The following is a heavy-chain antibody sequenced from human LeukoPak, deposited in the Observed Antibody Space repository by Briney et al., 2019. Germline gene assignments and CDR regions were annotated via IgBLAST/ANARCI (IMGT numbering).Heavy chain of an antibody. D-gene: IGHD3-22*01. Sequence: PSETLSLTCAVYGGSFSGYYWSWIRQPPGKGLEWIGEINHSGSTNYNPSLKSRVTISVDTSKNQFSLKLSSVTAADTAVYYCARGRGAPKPTIPDDPKYYCDSSGYNPTHFDYWGQGTLVTVSS. V-gene: IGHV4-34*01. CDR1: GGSFSGYY. CDR2: INHSGST. CDR3: ARGRGAPKPTIPDDPKYYCDSSGYNPTHFDY. J-gene: IGHJ4*02.